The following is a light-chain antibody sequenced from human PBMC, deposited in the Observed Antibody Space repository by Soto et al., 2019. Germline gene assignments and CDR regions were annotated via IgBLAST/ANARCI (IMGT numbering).Light chain of an antibody. V-gene: IGKV1-39*01. CDR1: QSISSW. J-gene: IGKJ1*01. Sequence: IQMTQTPSTLSASVGDRVTITCRASQSISSWLAWYQQKPGKAPKLLIYDASSLESGVPSRFSGSGSGTDFTLTISSLQPEDFATYYCQQSYSTPPERTFGQGTKVDIK. CDR2: DAS. CDR3: QQSYSTPPERT.